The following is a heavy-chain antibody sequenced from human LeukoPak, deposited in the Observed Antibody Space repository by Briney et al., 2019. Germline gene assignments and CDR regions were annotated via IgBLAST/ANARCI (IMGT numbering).Heavy chain of an antibody. D-gene: IGHD3-22*01. CDR3: ARDRYDSSGYYCISDY. CDR1: GFTFSSYW. CDR2: IKQDGSEK. Sequence: GGSLRLSCAASGFTFSSYWMRWVRQAPGKGLELVANIKQDGSEKYYVDSVQGRFTISRDNAKNSLYLQMNSLRVEDTAVYYCARDRYDSSGYYCISDYWGQGTLVTVSS. J-gene: IGHJ4*02. V-gene: IGHV3-7*01.